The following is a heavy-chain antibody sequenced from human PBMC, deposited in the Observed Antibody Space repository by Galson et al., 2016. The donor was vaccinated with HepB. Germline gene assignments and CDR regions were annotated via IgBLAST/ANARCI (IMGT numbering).Heavy chain of an antibody. CDR3: GRPTTHNWFDP. V-gene: IGHV3-48*02. Sequence: SLRLSCAASGFTFSSYSMNWVRQAPGKGLVWLSYISSTSDTIYYADSVRGRFTISRDNAKNSLYLQMNNLRDEDTAVYYCGRPTTHNWFDPWGQGTLVTVSS. CDR2: ISSTSDTI. CDR1: GFTFSSYS. D-gene: IGHD5-12*01. J-gene: IGHJ5*02.